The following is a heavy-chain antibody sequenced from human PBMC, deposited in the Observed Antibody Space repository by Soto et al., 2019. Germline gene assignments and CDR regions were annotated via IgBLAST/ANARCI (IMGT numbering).Heavy chain of an antibody. CDR1: GFLFNDYA. V-gene: IGHV3-23*01. CDR2: ISGNGRNE. Sequence: EVQLLESGGGLVPPGGSLRLSCAASGFLFNDYAMTWVREAPGKGLEWVSAISGNGRNEYYADSVKARFTISRDSSENMMSLQMNGLRAEDTAKYYCVKGMNYYYYYMDVWGKGTTVTVSS. J-gene: IGHJ6*03. CDR3: VKGMNYYYYYMDV.